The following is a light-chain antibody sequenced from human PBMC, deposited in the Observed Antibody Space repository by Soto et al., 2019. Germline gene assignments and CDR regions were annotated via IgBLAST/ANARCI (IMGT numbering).Light chain of an antibody. J-gene: IGLJ2*01. V-gene: IGLV2-14*03. Sequence: QSALTQPASVSGSPGQSITISCTGTSSDVGGYNYVSWYQQHPGKAPKLIIYDVSNRPSGVSNLFSCSKSGNTASLTISGLQAEDEADYYCSSYTSSSTLVFGGGTKLTVL. CDR3: SSYTSSSTLV. CDR2: DVS. CDR1: SSDVGGYNY.